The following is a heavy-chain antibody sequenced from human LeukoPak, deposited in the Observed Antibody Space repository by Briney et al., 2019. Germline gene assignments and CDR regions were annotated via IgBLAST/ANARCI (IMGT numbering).Heavy chain of an antibody. V-gene: IGHV1-18*01. J-gene: IGHJ4*02. CDR2: ISTYNGNT. Sequence: ASVKLSCNASGYTFTSYYISWVRHAPAQALEWMVCISTYNGNTNYAQKLKGRVSMTTDTSTSTAYMELRSLRSDDTAVYYCARDRVYIVVVTPRDRFDYWGQGTLVTVSS. CDR1: GYTFTSYY. CDR3: ARDRVYIVVVTPRDRFDY. D-gene: IGHD2-21*02.